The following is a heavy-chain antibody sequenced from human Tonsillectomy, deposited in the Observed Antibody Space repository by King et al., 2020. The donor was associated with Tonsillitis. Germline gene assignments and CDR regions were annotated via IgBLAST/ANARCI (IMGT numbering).Heavy chain of an antibody. CDR2: IYPGDSDI. D-gene: IGHD6-19*01. CDR3: ARLRGRYDYYFYGMDV. CDR1: GYSFTTYY. V-gene: IGHV5-51*01. Sequence: VQLQESGAEVKKPGESLKISCKGSGYSFTTYYIAWVRQMPGKGLEWMGIIYPGDSDIRYSPSFQGQVTISADTSISTAYLQWSSLKASDTAMYYCARLRGRYDYYFYGMDVWGQGTTVTVSS. J-gene: IGHJ6*02.